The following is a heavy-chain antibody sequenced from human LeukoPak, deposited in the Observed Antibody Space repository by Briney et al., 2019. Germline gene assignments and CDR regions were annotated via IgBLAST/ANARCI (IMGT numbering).Heavy chain of an antibody. Sequence: PGGSLRLSCAASGFTFSSYSMNWVRQAPGKGLEWVSSISSSSSYIYYADSVKGRFTISRDNAKNSLYLQMNSLRAEDTAVYYCATRGAPTYYYDSSGYYNWFDPWGQGTLVTVSS. CDR3: ATRGAPTYYYDSSGYYNWFDP. CDR1: GFTFSSYS. J-gene: IGHJ5*02. CDR2: ISSSSSYI. V-gene: IGHV3-21*04. D-gene: IGHD3-22*01.